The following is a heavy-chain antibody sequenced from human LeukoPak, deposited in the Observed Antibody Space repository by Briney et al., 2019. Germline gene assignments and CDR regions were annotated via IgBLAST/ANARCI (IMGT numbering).Heavy chain of an antibody. V-gene: IGHV4-59*01. CDR3: ARSYSSSYYYFDY. D-gene: IGHD6-13*01. Sequence: SETLSLTCTVSGGSISSYYWSWIRQPPGKGLEWIGYIYYSGSTNYNPSLKSRVTISVDTSKNQFSLKLSSVTAADTAVYYCARSYSSSYYYFDYWGQGTLVTVSS. J-gene: IGHJ4*02. CDR1: GGSISSYY. CDR2: IYYSGST.